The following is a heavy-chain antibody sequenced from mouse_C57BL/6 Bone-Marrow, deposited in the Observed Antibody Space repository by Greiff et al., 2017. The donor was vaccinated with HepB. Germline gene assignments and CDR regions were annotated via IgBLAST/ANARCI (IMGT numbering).Heavy chain of an antibody. J-gene: IGHJ4*01. Sequence: VQLQQSGTVLARPGASVKMSCKTSGYTFTSYWMHWVKQRPGQGLEWIGAIYPGNSDTSYNQKFKGKAKLTAVTSASTAYMELSSLTNEDSAVYYCTRSSYYYGSRGYAMDYWGQGTSVTVSS. CDR1: GYTFTSYW. D-gene: IGHD1-1*01. V-gene: IGHV1-5*01. CDR3: TRSSYYYGSRGYAMDY. CDR2: IYPGNSDT.